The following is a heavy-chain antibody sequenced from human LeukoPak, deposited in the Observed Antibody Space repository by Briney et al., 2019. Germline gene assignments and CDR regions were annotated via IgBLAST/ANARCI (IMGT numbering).Heavy chain of an antibody. Sequence: ASVKVSCKASGTTFSSYAFTWVRQAPGQGLEWMGIINPSGGSTSYAQKFQGRVTMTRDTSTSTVYMELSSLRSEDTAVYYCAREYSSSFKDPFDYWGQGTLVTVSS. J-gene: IGHJ4*02. CDR2: INPSGGST. CDR3: AREYSSSFKDPFDY. CDR1: GTTFSSYA. D-gene: IGHD6-6*01. V-gene: IGHV1-46*01.